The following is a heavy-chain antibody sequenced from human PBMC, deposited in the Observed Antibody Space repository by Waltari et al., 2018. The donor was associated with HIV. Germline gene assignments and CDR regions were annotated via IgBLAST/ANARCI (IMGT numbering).Heavy chain of an antibody. CDR1: GGSISSGSSY. J-gene: IGHJ6*02. Sequence: QVQLQESGPGLVKPSQTLSLTCTVPGGSISSGSSYWSWIRQPAGKGLEWIGRIYTSGNTDYNPSLKSRVTISVDTSKNQFSLKLTSVTAADTAVYYCARARVRSGYGLYYYYGMDVWGQGTTVTVSS. CDR3: ARARVRSGYGLYYYYGMDV. CDR2: IYTSGNT. D-gene: IGHD5-12*01. V-gene: IGHV4-61*02.